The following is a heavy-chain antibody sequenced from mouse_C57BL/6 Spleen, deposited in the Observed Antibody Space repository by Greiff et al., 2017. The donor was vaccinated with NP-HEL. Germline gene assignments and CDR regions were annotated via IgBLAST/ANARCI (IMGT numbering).Heavy chain of an antibody. CDR3: ARGDRSYDGYYGFAY. D-gene: IGHD2-3*01. CDR1: GYTFTSYW. J-gene: IGHJ3*01. V-gene: IGHV1-55*01. Sequence: QVQLQQPGAELVKPGASVKMSCKASGYTFTSYWITWVKQRPGQGLEWIGDIYPGSGSTNYNEKFKSKATLTVDTSSSTAYMQLSSLTSEDSAVYYCARGDRSYDGYYGFAYWGQGTLVTVSA. CDR2: IYPGSGST.